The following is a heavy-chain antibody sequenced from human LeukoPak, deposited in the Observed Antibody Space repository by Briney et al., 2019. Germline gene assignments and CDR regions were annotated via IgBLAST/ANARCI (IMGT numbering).Heavy chain of an antibody. D-gene: IGHD2-2*01. CDR2: ISSSSSYI. V-gene: IGHV3-21*01. CDR3: ARGYCSSSCYGYYYYGMDV. J-gene: IGHJ6*02. CDR1: GFSFNSYA. Sequence: GGSLRLSCAASGFSFNSYAMTWARQAPGKGLEWVSSISSSSSYIYYADSVKGRFTISRDNAKNSLYLQMNSLRAEDTAVYYCARGYCSSSCYGYYYYGMDVWGQGTTVTVSS.